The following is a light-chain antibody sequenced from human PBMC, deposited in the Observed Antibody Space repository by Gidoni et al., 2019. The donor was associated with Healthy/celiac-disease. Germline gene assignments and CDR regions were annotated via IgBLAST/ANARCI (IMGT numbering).Light chain of an antibody. CDR1: SSDVGGYNY. CDR2: DVS. V-gene: IGLV2-14*01. J-gene: IGLJ2*01. CDR3: SSYTSSSTRV. Sequence: QSAPPQPASVSGSPGQSITISCTGTSSDVGGYNYVSWYQQHPGKAPKLMIYDVSNRPSGVSNRFSGSKSGNTASLTISGLQAEDEADYYCSSYTSSSTRVFGGGTKLTV.